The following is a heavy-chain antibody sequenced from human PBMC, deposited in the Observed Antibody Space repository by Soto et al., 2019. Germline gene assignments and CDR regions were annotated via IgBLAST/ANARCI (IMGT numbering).Heavy chain of an antibody. CDR1: GFTFSSYA. J-gene: IGHJ4*02. Sequence: GGSLRLSCAASGFTFSSYAMSWIRQAPGKGLEWVSAISGSGGSTYYADSVKGRFTISRDNSKNTLYLQMNSLRAEDTAVYYCAKVPGIAVAGTRQRFDYWGQGTLVTVSP. V-gene: IGHV3-23*01. D-gene: IGHD6-19*01. CDR2: ISGSGGST. CDR3: AKVPGIAVAGTRQRFDY.